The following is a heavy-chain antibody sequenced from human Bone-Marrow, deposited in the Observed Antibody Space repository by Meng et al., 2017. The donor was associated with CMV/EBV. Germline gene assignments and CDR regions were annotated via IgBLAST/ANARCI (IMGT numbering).Heavy chain of an antibody. V-gene: IGHV3-7*01. CDR1: GFTIGSEYW. Sequence: GGSLRLSCAASGFTIGSEYWMSWIRQAPGKGLEWVANTKGDESDKHYLDSVKGRFTISRDTAKNSVYLQMNNLRVEDTTVYYCARDWPAPFDFWGQGTVVTVSS. CDR2: TKGDESDK. J-gene: IGHJ4*02. D-gene: IGHD2-15*01. CDR3: ARDWPAPFDF.